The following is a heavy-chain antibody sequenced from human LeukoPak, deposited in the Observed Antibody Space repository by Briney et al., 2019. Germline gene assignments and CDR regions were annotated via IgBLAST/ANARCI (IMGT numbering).Heavy chain of an antibody. J-gene: IGHJ6*03. CDR1: GDSFSTYY. V-gene: IGHV4-4*07. CDR2: IYTSGST. CDR3: ARFLVYSYYMDV. D-gene: IGHD6-6*01. Sequence: PSETLSLTCAVSGDSFSTYYWTWIRQPAGKGLEWIGRIYTSGSTNYNPSLKSRVTMSIDTSKNQFSLKLNSVTAADTAVYYCARFLVYSYYMDVWGKGTTVTVSS.